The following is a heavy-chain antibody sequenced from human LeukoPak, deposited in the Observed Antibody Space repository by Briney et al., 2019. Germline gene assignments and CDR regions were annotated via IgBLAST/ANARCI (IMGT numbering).Heavy chain of an antibody. CDR3: ARDSSGWYYYYYYGMDV. D-gene: IGHD6-19*01. V-gene: IGHV1-18*01. CDR1: GYTFTSYG. CDR2: ISAYNGNT. Sequence: EASVKVSCKASGYTFTSYGISWVRQAPGQGLEWMGWISAYNGNTNYAQKLQGRVTMTTDTSTSTAYMELRSLRSDDTAVYYCARDSSGWYYYYYYGMDVWGQGTTVTVSS. J-gene: IGHJ6*02.